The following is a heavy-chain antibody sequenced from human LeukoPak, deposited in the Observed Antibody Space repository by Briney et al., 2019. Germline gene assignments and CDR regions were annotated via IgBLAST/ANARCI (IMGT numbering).Heavy chain of an antibody. CDR2: IKEDGSKK. J-gene: IGHJ4*02. CDR1: GFSFRNYW. V-gene: IGHV3-7*01. Sequence: GGSLRLSCVASGFSFRNYWMSWVRQAPGKGLEWVANIKEDGSKKYHLDSVKGRFTISRDNAKNFLYLQMNSLRVEDTALYYCARDGDGCGEDFDYWGQGILVTVSS. CDR3: ARDGDGCGEDFDY. D-gene: IGHD4-17*01.